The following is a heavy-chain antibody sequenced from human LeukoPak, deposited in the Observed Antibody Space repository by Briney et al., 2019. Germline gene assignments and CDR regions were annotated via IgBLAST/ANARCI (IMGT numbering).Heavy chain of an antibody. CDR1: GYTFTSYG. V-gene: IGHV1-18*01. J-gene: IGHJ6*02. CDR2: ISAYNGNT. CDR3: ASGTPRYCSSTSCYVGNYYYYGMDV. Sequence: ASVTVSFKASGYTFTSYGISWVRQAPGQGLEWMGWISAYNGNTNYAQKLQGRVTMTTDTSTSTAYMELRSLRSDDTAVYYCASGTPRYCSSTSCYVGNYYYYGMDVWGQGTTVTVSS. D-gene: IGHD2-2*01.